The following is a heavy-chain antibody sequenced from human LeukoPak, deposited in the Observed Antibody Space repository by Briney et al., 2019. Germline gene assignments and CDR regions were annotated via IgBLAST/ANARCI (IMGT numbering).Heavy chain of an antibody. CDR2: IYYMGST. D-gene: IGHD6-13*01. CDR1: GGSISSYY. CDR3: ARAYSSSWYGVDYFDY. Sequence: PSDTLSLTCTVSGGSISSYYWSWLRQAPAIGLPWVGYIYYMGSTNYNPALKSRVTISVDTSTNQFSLKLSSVSAADTAVYYCARAYSSSWYGVDYFDYWGQGTLVTVSS. V-gene: IGHV4-59*07. J-gene: IGHJ4*02.